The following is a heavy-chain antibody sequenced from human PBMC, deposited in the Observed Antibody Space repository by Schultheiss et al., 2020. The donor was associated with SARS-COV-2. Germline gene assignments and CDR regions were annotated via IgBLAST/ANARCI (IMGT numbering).Heavy chain of an antibody. J-gene: IGHJ4*02. CDR1: GGSISSYY. CDR3: AKGESLGELSISLDY. CDR2: IYPSGST. D-gene: IGHD3-16*02. V-gene: IGHV4-4*08. Sequence: GSLRLSCTVSGGSISSYYWSWIRQPPGKGLEWIGSIYPSGSTYYNPSLRSRVTISVDTSKNQFSLKLSSVTAADTAVYYCAKGESLGELSISLDYWGQGTLVTVSS.